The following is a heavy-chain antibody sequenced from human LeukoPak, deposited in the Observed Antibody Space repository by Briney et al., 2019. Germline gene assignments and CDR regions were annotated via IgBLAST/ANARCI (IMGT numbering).Heavy chain of an antibody. J-gene: IGHJ4*02. Sequence: SETLSLTCAVSGGSISSNNWWNWVRQPPEKGLEWIGEIYHSGNTYYNPSLKSRVTMSVDKSKNQFSLELTSVTAADTAVYYCVREGSFAAFDHWGQGTLVTVSS. CDR1: GGSISSNNW. CDR2: IYHSGNT. CDR3: VREGSFAAFDH. D-gene: IGHD2-15*01. V-gene: IGHV4-4*02.